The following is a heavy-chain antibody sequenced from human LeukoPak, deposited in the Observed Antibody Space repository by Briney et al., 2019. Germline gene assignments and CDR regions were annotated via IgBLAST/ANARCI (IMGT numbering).Heavy chain of an antibody. CDR2: INWNGGST. CDR1: GFTFDDYG. V-gene: IGHV3-20*04. J-gene: IGHJ4*02. CDR3: ARAGYGDYFDY. Sequence: GGSLRRSCAASGFTFDDYGMSWVRQAPGKGLEWVSGINWNGGSTGYADSVKGRFTISRDNAKNSLYLQMNSLRAEDTALYYCARAGYGDYFDYWGQGTLVTVSS. D-gene: IGHD4-17*01.